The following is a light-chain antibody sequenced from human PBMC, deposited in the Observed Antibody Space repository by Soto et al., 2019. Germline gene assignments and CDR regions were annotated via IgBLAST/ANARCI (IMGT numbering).Light chain of an antibody. Sequence: EIVYILFLCIISLSEGERASXSCRXIQSVRSSYLAWYQQKPFQPPTLLIYDASNIATGIPPRFSCRWSGTDFTLTISSIGPEDFAVCYCQQRTNWLPISFGHMTRIEIK. J-gene: IGKJ5*01. CDR2: DAS. V-gene: IGKV3-11*01. CDR3: QQRTNWLPIS. CDR1: QSVRSSY.